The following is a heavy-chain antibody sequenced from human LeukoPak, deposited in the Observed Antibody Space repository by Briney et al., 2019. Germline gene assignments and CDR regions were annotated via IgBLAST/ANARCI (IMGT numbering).Heavy chain of an antibody. CDR3: VKEGF. CDR1: GGSISSSTYY. Sequence: SETLFLTCTVSGGSISSSTYYWGWIRQPPGRGLEWIASMYYIGSTYYNPSLKSRVTISQDTSKNQFSLKLDSVTAADTAVYYCVKEGFWGRGTLVTVSS. CDR2: MYYIGST. V-gene: IGHV4-39*07. J-gene: IGHJ4*02.